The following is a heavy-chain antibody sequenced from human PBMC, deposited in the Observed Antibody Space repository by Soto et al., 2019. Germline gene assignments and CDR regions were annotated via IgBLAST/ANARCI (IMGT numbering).Heavy chain of an antibody. CDR3: ARSIVVVVTTTDRDFDY. V-gene: IGHV1-18*01. J-gene: IGHJ4*02. CDR2: IGTYSGNT. Sequence: HVQLVQSGAEVKKPGASVKVSCKASGYTFTNYAINWVRQAPGQGLEWMGWIGTYSGNTKYAQNLQDRLPMTTDTSTSTAYMELRSLRSDDTAVYYCARSIVVVVTTTDRDFDYWGQGTLVTVSS. CDR1: GYTFTNYA. D-gene: IGHD2-15*01.